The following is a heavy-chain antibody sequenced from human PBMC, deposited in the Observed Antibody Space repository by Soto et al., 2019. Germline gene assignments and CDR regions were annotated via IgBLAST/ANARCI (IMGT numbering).Heavy chain of an antibody. CDR2: INHSGST. V-gene: IGHV4-34*01. CDR1: GGSFSGYY. CDR3: GRLLRINWFDP. J-gene: IGHJ5*02. D-gene: IGHD2-15*01. Sequence: SETLSLTCAVYGGSFSGYYWSWIRQPPGKGLEWIGEINHSGSTNYNPSLKSRVTISVDTSKNQFSLKLSSVTAADTAVYYCGRLLRINWFDPWGQGTLVTVSS.